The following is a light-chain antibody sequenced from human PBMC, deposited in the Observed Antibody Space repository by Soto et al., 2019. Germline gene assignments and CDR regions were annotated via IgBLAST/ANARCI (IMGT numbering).Light chain of an antibody. CDR2: WAS. CDR3: QQYYSTPT. J-gene: IGKJ4*01. CDR1: QSVLYSSNNKNY. Sequence: DIVMTQSPDSLAVSLGERATINCKSSQSVLYSSNNKNYLAWYQQKPGQPPKPGQPPKLLIYWASTRESGVPDRFSGSGSGTDFPLTISRLQAEDVAVYYCQQYYSTPTFGGGTKVEIK. V-gene: IGKV4-1*01.